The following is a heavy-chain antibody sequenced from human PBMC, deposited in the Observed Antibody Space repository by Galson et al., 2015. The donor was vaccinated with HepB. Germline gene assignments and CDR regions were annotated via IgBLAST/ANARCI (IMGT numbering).Heavy chain of an antibody. J-gene: IGHJ4*02. CDR3: ARATYYYDFSGTYTYYFDH. CDR2: IDWDDDI. Sequence: PALVKPTQTLTLTCTFSGFSLSSSRMSVAWIRQSPGKALEWLALIDWDDDIYYSTSLKTRLTISKGTPSNEVVLTVTNMDPVDTATYFCARATYYYDFSGTYTYYFDHWGQGTLVTVAS. D-gene: IGHD3-22*01. CDR1: GFSLSSSRMS. V-gene: IGHV2-70*01.